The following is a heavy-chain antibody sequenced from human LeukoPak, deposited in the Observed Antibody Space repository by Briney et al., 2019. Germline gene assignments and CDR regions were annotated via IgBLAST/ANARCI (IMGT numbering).Heavy chain of an antibody. CDR3: AGDYGCYEAALPI. J-gene: IGHJ3*02. D-gene: IGHD4-17*01. CDR2: IYYTGST. CDR1: GGSISSYY. V-gene: IGHV4-59*08. Sequence: SGALSLPCPVSGGSISSYYWSWIRQPPGKGLEGIGYIYYTGSTDYNPSLKSRVTISLDTSKNQFSLKLNSVTAADTALYYCAGDYGCYEAALPIWGQGTMVTVSS.